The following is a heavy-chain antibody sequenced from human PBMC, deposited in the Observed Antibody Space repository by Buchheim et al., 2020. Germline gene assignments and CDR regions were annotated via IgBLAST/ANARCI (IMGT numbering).Heavy chain of an antibody. CDR3: ATRRSVGTNPPDC. J-gene: IGHJ4*02. CDR1: GFTFSIYA. CDR2: ISGSGAST. Sequence: EVQLLESGGGLVQPGGSLRLSCAVSGFTFSIYAMSWVRQAPGKGLEWFSAISGSGASTYYADSVKGRFTISRDNPKNKLYLQMNSLRAEDTAVYYCATRRSVGTNPPDCWGQGTL. D-gene: IGHD1-26*01. V-gene: IGHV3-23*01.